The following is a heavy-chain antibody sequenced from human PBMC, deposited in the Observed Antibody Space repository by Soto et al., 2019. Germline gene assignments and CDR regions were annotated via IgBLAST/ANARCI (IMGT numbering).Heavy chain of an antibody. CDR3: AKSGDVLLWFGELPLFDY. CDR1: GFTFSSYA. J-gene: IGHJ4*02. Sequence: GGSLRLSCAASGFTFSSYAMSWVRQAPGKGLEWVSAISGSGGSTYYADSVKGRFTISRDNSKNTLYLQMNSLRAEDTAVYYCAKSGDVLLWFGELPLFDYWGQGTLVTVSS. CDR2: ISGSGGST. V-gene: IGHV3-23*01. D-gene: IGHD3-10*01.